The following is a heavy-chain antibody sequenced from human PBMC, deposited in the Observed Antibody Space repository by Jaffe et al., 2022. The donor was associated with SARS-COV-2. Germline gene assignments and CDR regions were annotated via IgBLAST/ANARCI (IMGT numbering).Heavy chain of an antibody. CDR1: GFTFDDYT. V-gene: IGHV3-43*01. Sequence: EVQLVESGGVVVQPGGSLRLSCAASGFTFDDYTMHWVRQAPGKGLEWVSLISWDGGSTYYADSVKGRFTISRDNSKNSLYLQMNSLRTEDTALYYCATVRFSGMDVWGQGTTVTVSS. J-gene: IGHJ6*02. D-gene: IGHD4-17*01. CDR2: ISWDGGST. CDR3: ATVRFSGMDV.